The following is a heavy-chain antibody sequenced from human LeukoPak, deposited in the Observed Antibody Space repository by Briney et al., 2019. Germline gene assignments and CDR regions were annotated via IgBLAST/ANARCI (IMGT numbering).Heavy chain of an antibody. V-gene: IGHV3-30*18. D-gene: IGHD3-16*02. CDR3: AKVVWGSYRSYYYYYYMDV. Sequence: PGGFLRLSCAASGFTFSSYGMHCVRQAPGKGLEWVVVISYDGSNKYYADSVKGRFTISRDNSKNTLYLQMNSLRAEDTAVYYCAKVVWGSYRSYYYYYYMDVWGKGTTVTVSS. J-gene: IGHJ6*03. CDR2: ISYDGSNK. CDR1: GFTFSSYG.